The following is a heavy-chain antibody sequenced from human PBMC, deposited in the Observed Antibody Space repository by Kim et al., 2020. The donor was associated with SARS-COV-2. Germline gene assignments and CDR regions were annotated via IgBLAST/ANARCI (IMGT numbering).Heavy chain of an antibody. CDR3: VKEALTYSYASS. CDR2: ISGSGDRT. V-gene: IGHV3-23*01. Sequence: GGSLRLSCAASGFTFSSYAMSWLRQAPGKGLEWVSAISGSGDRTYYADSVKGRFTISRDNSKNTLYLQMNSLRAEDRAVYYCVKEALTYSYASSWGQGTLVTVSS. CDR1: GFTFSSYA. J-gene: IGHJ5*02. D-gene: IGHD5-18*01.